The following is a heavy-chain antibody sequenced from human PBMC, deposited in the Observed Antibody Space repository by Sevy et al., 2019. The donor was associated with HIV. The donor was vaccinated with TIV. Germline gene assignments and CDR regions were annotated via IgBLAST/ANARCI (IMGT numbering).Heavy chain of an antibody. CDR1: GFIFSTYG. CDR2: IWYDGSSQ. D-gene: IGHD6-13*01. CDR3: VGGASIAAAGNFAY. V-gene: IGHV3-30*02. J-gene: IGHJ4*02. Sequence: GGSLRLSCAASGFIFSTYGMHWVRQAPGKGLEWVALIWYDGSSQYYADSVQGRFTISRDNSKNTLDLQMNSLRAEDTAVYYCVGGASIAAAGNFAYWGQGTLVTVS.